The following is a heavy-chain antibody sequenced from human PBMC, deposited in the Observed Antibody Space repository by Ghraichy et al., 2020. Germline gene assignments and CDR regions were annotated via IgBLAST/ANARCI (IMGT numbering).Heavy chain of an antibody. D-gene: IGHD2-2*01. V-gene: IGHV3-33*01. Sequence: GGSLRLSCAASGFTFSSYGMHWVRQAPGKGLEWVAVIWYDGSNKYYADSVKGRFTISRDNSKNTLYLQMNSLRAEDTAVYYCARDEGGYCSSTSCYGPNWFDPWGQGTLVTVSS. J-gene: IGHJ5*02. CDR2: IWYDGSNK. CDR3: ARDEGGYCSSTSCYGPNWFDP. CDR1: GFTFSSYG.